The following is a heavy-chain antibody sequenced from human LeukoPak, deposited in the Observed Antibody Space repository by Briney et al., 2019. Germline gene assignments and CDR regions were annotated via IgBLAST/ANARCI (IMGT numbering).Heavy chain of an antibody. J-gene: IGHJ3*02. D-gene: IGHD3-9*01. CDR1: GFTFSSYA. V-gene: IGHV3-23*01. Sequence: GGSLRLSCAASGFTFSSYAMSWVRQAPGKGLEWVSAISGSGGSTYYADSVKGRFTISRDNSKNTLYLQMNSLRAEDMAVYYCAKDLSFIRYDILTGPDAFDIWGQGTMVTVSS. CDR3: AKDLSFIRYDILTGPDAFDI. CDR2: ISGSGGST.